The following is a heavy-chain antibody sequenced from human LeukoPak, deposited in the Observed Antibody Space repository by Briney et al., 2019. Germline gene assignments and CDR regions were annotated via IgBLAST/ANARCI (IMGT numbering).Heavy chain of an antibody. Sequence: ASVKVSCKASGYTFTGYYVHWVRQAPGQGPEWMGWIDPKSGVTNYAQKFQGRATMTRDTSISTAYMELSRLKYDDTAVYYCARAITGFWSGYMALDIWGQGTMVTASS. CDR2: IDPKSGVT. CDR3: ARAITGFWSGYMALDI. J-gene: IGHJ3*02. V-gene: IGHV1-2*02. D-gene: IGHD3-3*01. CDR1: GYTFTGYY.